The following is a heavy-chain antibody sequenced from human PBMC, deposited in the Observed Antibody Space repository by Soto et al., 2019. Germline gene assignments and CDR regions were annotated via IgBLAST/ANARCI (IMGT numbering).Heavy chain of an antibody. J-gene: IGHJ4*02. CDR2: INSDGSRT. CDR3: ARETHMVFYFDH. CDR1: GFTFNHYW. Sequence: HPGGSLRLSCAASGFTFNHYWTHWVRQAPGKGLQWVSRINSDGSRTSYADSVTGRFTISRDNAKNTLYLQRNSLRVEETGQYHFARETHMVFYFDHLGQGALVTVSS. V-gene: IGHV3-74*01. D-gene: IGHD1-20*01.